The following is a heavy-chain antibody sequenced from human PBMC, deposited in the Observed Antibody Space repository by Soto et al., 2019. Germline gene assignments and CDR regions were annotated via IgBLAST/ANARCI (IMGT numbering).Heavy chain of an antibody. CDR1: GFTFSSYA. D-gene: IGHD3-9*01. CDR3: AKDYDILTGYYYYFDY. CDR2: ISGSGGST. V-gene: IGHV3-23*01. Sequence: GGSLRLSCAASGFTFSSYAMSWVRQAPGKGLEWVSAISGSGGSTYYADSVKGRFTISRDNSKNTLYLQMNSLRAEDTAVYYCAKDYDILTGYYYYFDYWGQGTLVTVSS. J-gene: IGHJ4*02.